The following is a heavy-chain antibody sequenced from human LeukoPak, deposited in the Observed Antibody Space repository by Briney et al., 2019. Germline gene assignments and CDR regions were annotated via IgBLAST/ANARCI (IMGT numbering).Heavy chain of an antibody. CDR2: ISSSGSTI. V-gene: IGHV3-48*03. D-gene: IGHD6-19*01. CDR1: GFTFSSYE. Sequence: PGGSLRLSCAASGFTFSSYEMNWVRQAPWKVLEGVSHISSSGSTIYYADSVKGRFTISRDNPKKSLYLKMNSLRAEDTAVYYCARADRGIGYSSGWYGHVQDYYYMDVWGKGTTVTISS. J-gene: IGHJ6*03. CDR3: ARADRGIGYSSGWYGHVQDYYYMDV.